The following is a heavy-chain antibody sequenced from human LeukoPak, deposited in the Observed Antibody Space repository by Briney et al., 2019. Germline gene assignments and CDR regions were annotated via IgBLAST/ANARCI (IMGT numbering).Heavy chain of an antibody. D-gene: IGHD2-15*01. CDR2: ISGSGGST. V-gene: IGHV3-23*01. CDR1: GFTFSSYA. Sequence: PGGSLRLSCAASGFTFSSYAMSGVRQALGKGLEWVSAISGSGGSTYFEDSVKGRFTISRDNSKKTLYLQMNSLRAEDTAVYYCAKDGGIVVVVGDYWGQGTLVTVSS. CDR3: AKDGGIVVVVGDY. J-gene: IGHJ4*02.